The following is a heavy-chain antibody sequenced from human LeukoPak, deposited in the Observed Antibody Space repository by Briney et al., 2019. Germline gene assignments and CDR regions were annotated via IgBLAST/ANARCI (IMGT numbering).Heavy chain of an antibody. Sequence: PGGSLRLSCAASGFTVSSSYMSWVRQAPGKGLEWVSVFYTGGTAYYADSVKDRFTISRDNSKNTLYLQMNSLRAEDTAVYFCARDHLGGFCDSTSCHTNFYSWGQGTLVTVSS. CDR3: ARDHLGGFCDSTSCHTNFYS. CDR2: FYTGGTA. D-gene: IGHD2-2*02. V-gene: IGHV3-53*01. J-gene: IGHJ4*02. CDR1: GFTVSSSY.